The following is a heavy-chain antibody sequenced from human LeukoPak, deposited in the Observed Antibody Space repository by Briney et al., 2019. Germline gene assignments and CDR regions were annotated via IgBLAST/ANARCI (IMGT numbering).Heavy chain of an antibody. Sequence: ASVKVSCKVSGYTLSKLSMHWVRQAPGQGLEWMGWINPNSGGTNYAQKFQGRVTMTRDTSISTAYMELSRLRSDDTAVYYCARVRYTGVYYFDYWGQGTLVTVSS. V-gene: IGHV1-2*02. D-gene: IGHD1-14*01. CDR3: ARVRYTGVYYFDY. J-gene: IGHJ4*02. CDR1: GYTLSKLS. CDR2: INPNSGGT.